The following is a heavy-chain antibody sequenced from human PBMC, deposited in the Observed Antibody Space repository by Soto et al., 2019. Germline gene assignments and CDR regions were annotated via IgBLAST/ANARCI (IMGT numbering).Heavy chain of an antibody. Sequence: QVQLVESGGGVVQPGRSLRLSCAASGFTFSSYGMHWVRQAPGKGLEWVAVISYDGSNKYYADSVKGQFTISRDNSKNTLYMQMNNLRAEDTAVYYCATLIGPSDVLRFLEDHYYYYMDVWGKGTTVTVSS. CDR2: ISYDGSNK. J-gene: IGHJ6*03. CDR3: ATLIGPSDVLRFLEDHYYYYMDV. CDR1: GFTFSSYG. V-gene: IGHV3-30*03. D-gene: IGHD3-3*01.